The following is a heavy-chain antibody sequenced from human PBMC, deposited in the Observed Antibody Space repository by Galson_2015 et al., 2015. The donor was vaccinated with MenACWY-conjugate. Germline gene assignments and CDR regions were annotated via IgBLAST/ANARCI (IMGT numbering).Heavy chain of an antibody. V-gene: IGHV5-51*01. CDR1: GYTFTNYW. Sequence: QSGAEVKKPGESLKISCKGSGYTFTNYWLAWVRQMPGKGLEWAGLINPADSNVRYSPSFQGQVTISADESISTAYLQWSSLKASDIAIFYCARHPPGGRGMDVWGQGTTVTVSS. CDR3: ARHPPGGRGMDV. D-gene: IGHD1-26*01. J-gene: IGHJ6*02. CDR2: INPADSNV.